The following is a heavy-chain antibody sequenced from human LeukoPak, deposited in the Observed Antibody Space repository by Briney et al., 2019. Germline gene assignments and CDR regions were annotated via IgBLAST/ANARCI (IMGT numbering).Heavy chain of an antibody. Sequence: PGGSLRLSCAASGFTFSSYGMHWVRQAPGKGMEWVAFIRYDGSNKYYADSVKGRFTISRDNSKNTLYLQMNSLRAEDTAVYYCAKEGGVKQEQRLGPGDYWGQGTLVTVSS. CDR2: IRYDGSNK. CDR3: AKEGGVKQEQRLGPGDY. D-gene: IGHD6-19*01. J-gene: IGHJ4*02. CDR1: GFTFSSYG. V-gene: IGHV3-30*02.